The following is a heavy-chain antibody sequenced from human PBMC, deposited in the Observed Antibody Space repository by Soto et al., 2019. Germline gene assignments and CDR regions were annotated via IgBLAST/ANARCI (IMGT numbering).Heavy chain of an antibody. Sequence: PGGSLRLSCAASGFTFSSYAMHWVRQAPGKGLEWVAVISYDGSNKYYADSVKGRFTISRDNSKNTLYLQMNSLRAEDTAVYYCAKDKFLEWLFEFDIWGQGTMVTVSS. CDR3: AKDKFLEWLFEFDI. CDR1: GFTFSSYA. V-gene: IGHV3-30-3*01. CDR2: ISYDGSNK. J-gene: IGHJ3*02. D-gene: IGHD3-3*01.